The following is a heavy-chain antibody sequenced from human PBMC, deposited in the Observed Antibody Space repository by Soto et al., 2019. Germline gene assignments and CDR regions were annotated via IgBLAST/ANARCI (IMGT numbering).Heavy chain of an antibody. V-gene: IGHV3-23*01. CDR2: ISGSGSSA. Sequence: GGSLGLSVVASGFTFNKHALAWVRQAPGKGLEWVSAISGSGSSAYDSDSVKGRFTISRDNSNNTLYLQMNSLRAEDTAIYYCARTPGVITVISAFDHWGQGTPVTVSS. D-gene: IGHD3-22*01. CDR1: GFTFNKHA. CDR3: ARTPGVITVISAFDH. J-gene: IGHJ4*02.